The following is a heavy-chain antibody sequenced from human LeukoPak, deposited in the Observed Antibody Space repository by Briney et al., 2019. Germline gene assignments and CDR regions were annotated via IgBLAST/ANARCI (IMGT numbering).Heavy chain of an antibody. CDR2: ISGSGNSI. Sequence: PGGSLRLSCAGSGFAFSDYYMTWIRQAPGRGLEFISYISGSGNSIVYADSVKGRFTISRDNAKNSLYLQLNSLRAEDTAVYYCARGPYDYGEYIDYWGQGTLVTVSS. V-gene: IGHV3-11*04. CDR3: ARGPYDYGEYIDY. D-gene: IGHD4-17*01. CDR1: GFAFSDYY. J-gene: IGHJ4*02.